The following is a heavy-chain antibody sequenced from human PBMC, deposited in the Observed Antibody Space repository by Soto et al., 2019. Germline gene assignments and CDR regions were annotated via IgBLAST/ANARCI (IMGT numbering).Heavy chain of an antibody. J-gene: IGHJ4*02. Sequence: GGSLRLSCAASGFTFSSYSMNWVSQAPGKGLEWVSYISSSSSTIYYADSVKGRFTISRDNSKNTVYLQMNSLRAEDTAVYYCAKAGYSSTWYSDYWGQGTLVTVSS. CDR1: GFTFSSYS. V-gene: IGHV3-48*01. D-gene: IGHD6-13*01. CDR3: AKAGYSSTWYSDY. CDR2: ISSSSSTI.